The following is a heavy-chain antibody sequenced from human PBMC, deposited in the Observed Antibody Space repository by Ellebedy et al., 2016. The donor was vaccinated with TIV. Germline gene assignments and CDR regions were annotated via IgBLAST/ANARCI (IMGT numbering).Heavy chain of an antibody. V-gene: IGHV1-2*02. CDR3: ARQLTTGANWFDP. CDR1: GYTFAGYY. CDR2: IHPNSGGT. Sequence: AASVKVSCKASGYTFAGYYIHWVRHAPGQGLEWMGWIHPNSGGTNYAQKFQGRVTMTRDTSISTAYMELSRLTSDDTAVYYCARQLTTGANWFDPWGQGTLVTVSS. D-gene: IGHD4-17*01. J-gene: IGHJ5*02.